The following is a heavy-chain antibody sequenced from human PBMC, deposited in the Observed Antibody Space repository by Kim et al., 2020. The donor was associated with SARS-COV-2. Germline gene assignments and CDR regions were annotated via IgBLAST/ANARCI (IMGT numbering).Heavy chain of an antibody. D-gene: IGHD5-12*01. V-gene: IGHV1-24*01. CDR2: FDPEDGET. Sequence: ASVKVSCKVSGYTLTELSMHWVRQAPGKGLEWMGGFDPEDGETIYAQKFQGRVTMTEDTSTDTAYMELSSLRSEDTAVYYCATNGEYSGYDPFDYWGQGTLVTVSS. CDR1: GYTLTELS. J-gene: IGHJ4*02. CDR3: ATNGEYSGYDPFDY.